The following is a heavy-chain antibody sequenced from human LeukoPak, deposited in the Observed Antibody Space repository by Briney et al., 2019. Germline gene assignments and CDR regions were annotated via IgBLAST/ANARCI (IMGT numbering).Heavy chain of an antibody. J-gene: IGHJ4*02. CDR1: GFAFSNYA. CDR3: AKAMAERRALTPYFDS. V-gene: IGHV3-30*18. Sequence: PGGSLRLSCVASGFAFSNYAIHWVRQAPGKGLEWVAAISFDGINTHYPDSVKGRFFISRDTPMKTVYLQLNDLRPEDTAVYSCAKAMAERRALTPYFDSWGQGALVTVSS. CDR2: ISFDGINT. D-gene: IGHD1-1*01.